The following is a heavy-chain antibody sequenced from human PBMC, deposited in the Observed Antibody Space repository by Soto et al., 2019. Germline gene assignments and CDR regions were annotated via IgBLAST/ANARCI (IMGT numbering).Heavy chain of an antibody. J-gene: IGHJ4*02. CDR2: INTDGSST. CDR1: GFTFSSYC. CDR3: ARRGSGVTRGLHY. D-gene: IGHD2-15*01. Sequence: VQLVESGGGLVQPGGSLRLSCAASGFTFSSYCMHWVRQAPGKGLVWISRINTDGSSTSYVDSVQGRFNISRDNGKNTLFLQMNSLRGEDTAVYYCARRGSGVTRGLHYWGQGTLVTVSS. V-gene: IGHV3-74*01.